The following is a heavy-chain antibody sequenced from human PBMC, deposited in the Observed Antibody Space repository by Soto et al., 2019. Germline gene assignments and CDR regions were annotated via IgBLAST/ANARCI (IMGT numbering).Heavy chain of an antibody. CDR2: IYYSGST. J-gene: IGHJ5*02. CDR1: GGSISSYY. V-gene: IGHV4-59*01. CDR3: ARNPQIQPVGWFDP. Sequence: SETLSLTCTVSGGSISSYYWSWIRQPPGKGLEWIGYIYYSGSTNYNPSLKSRVTISVDTSKNQFSLKLSSVTAADTAVYYCARNPQIQPVGWFDPWGQGTLVTVSS. D-gene: IGHD5-18*01.